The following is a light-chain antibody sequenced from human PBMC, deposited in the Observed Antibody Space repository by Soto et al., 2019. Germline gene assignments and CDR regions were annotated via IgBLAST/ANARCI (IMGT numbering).Light chain of an antibody. Sequence: QSALTQPASVSGSPGQSITISCTATSSDVDSYNYVSWYQQYPGKAPKLMIYEVINRASGVSNRFSGSKSGDTASLIISGLQAEDEADYYCSSYTSSSTLVFGGGTKVTVL. CDR3: SSYTSSSTLV. CDR1: SSDVDSYNY. V-gene: IGLV2-14*01. CDR2: EVI. J-gene: IGLJ2*01.